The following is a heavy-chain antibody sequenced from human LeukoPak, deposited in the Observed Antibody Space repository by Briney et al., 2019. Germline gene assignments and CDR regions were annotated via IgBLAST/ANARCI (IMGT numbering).Heavy chain of an antibody. CDR1: GFTCSSYW. V-gene: IGHV3-7*01. J-gene: IGHJ4*02. CDR3: ARVYRSSSGYCFDF. CDR2: IKQDGSEK. D-gene: IGHD6-13*01. Sequence: GGSLRLSCAASGFTCSSYWMSWVRQAPGKELEWVANIKQDGSEKYYVDSVKGRFTVSRDNAKNSLYLQMNSLRAEDTAVYYCARVYRSSSGYCFDFWGQGTLVTVSS.